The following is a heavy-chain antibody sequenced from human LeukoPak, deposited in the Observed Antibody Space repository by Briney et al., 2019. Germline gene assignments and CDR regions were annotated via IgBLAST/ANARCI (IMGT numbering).Heavy chain of an antibody. J-gene: IGHJ4*02. CDR2: TSGSGGST. CDR3: ARSTSRVYFDY. D-gene: IGHD2-2*01. Sequence: GGSLRLPCAASGFTFSSYAMSWVRQAPGKGLEWVSATSGSGGSTYYADSVKGRFTISRDNSKNTLYLQMNSLRAEDTAVYYCARSTSRVYFDYWGQGTLVTVSS. V-gene: IGHV3-23*01. CDR1: GFTFSSYA.